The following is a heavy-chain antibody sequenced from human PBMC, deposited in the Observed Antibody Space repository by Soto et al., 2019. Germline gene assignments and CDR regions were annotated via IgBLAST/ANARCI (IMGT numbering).Heavy chain of an antibody. Sequence: RASVKVSCKASGYTFTSYGISWVRQAPGQGLEWMGWISAYNGNTNYAQKLQGRVTMTTDTSTSTAYMELRSLRSDDTAVYYCARDSDVDTAMVNFDYWGQGTLVTVSS. D-gene: IGHD5-18*01. J-gene: IGHJ4*02. CDR2: ISAYNGNT. CDR1: GYTFTSYG. V-gene: IGHV1-18*01. CDR3: ARDSDVDTAMVNFDY.